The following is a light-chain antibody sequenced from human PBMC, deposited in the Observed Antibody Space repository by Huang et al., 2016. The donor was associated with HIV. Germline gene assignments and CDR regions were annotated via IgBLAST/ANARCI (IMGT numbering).Light chain of an antibody. Sequence: DIVMIQTPLSLSVTPGQPASISCKSSQSLLHSDGKTYLYWYLQKSGQSPHLLIYEVAVRFSGVPDRFSGSGSGTDFTLKISRVEAEDVGVYYCMQGKHFPRTFGQGTKVEIK. CDR1: QSLLHSDGKTY. V-gene: IGKV2-29*02. CDR2: EVA. J-gene: IGKJ1*01. CDR3: MQGKHFPRT.